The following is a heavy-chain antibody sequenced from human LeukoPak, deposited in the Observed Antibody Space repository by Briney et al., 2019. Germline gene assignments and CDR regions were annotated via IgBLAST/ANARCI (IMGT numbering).Heavy chain of an antibody. CDR3: AREIVLHNYYYGMDV. V-gene: IGHV3-74*01. CDR1: GFTFSSYW. CDR2: INSDGSST. D-gene: IGHD2/OR15-2a*01. Sequence: GGSLRLSCAASGFTFSSYWMHWVRQAPGKGLVWVSRINSDGSSTSYADSVKGRFTISRDNAKNTLYLQMNSLRAEDTAVYYCAREIVLHNYYYGMDVWGQGTTVTVS. J-gene: IGHJ6*02.